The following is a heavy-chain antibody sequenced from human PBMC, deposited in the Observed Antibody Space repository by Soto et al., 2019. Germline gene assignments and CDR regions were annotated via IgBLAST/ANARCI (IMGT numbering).Heavy chain of an antibody. D-gene: IGHD4-17*01. Sequence: ASVKVSCKASGYTFTSYAMHWVRQAPGQRLEWMGWINAGNGNTKYSQKFQGRVTITRDTSASTAYMELSSLRSEDTAVYYCARTPHYGDYAGNAFDIWGQGTTVTVSS. V-gene: IGHV1-3*01. CDR2: INAGNGNT. CDR3: ARTPHYGDYAGNAFDI. J-gene: IGHJ3*02. CDR1: GYTFTSYA.